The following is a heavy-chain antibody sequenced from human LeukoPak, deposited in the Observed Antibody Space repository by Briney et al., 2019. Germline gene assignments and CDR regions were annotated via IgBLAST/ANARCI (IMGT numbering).Heavy chain of an antibody. CDR1: GFTFSSYA. V-gene: IGHV3-23*01. CDR3: AKFRDNWAHYDAFDI. D-gene: IGHD1-20*01. Sequence: GGSQRLSCAASGFTFSSYAMSWVRQAPGKGLEWVSAISGSGGSTYYADSVKGRFTISRDNSKNTLYLQMNSLRAEDAAVYYCAKFRDNWAHYDAFDIWGQGTMVTVSS. J-gene: IGHJ3*02. CDR2: ISGSGGST.